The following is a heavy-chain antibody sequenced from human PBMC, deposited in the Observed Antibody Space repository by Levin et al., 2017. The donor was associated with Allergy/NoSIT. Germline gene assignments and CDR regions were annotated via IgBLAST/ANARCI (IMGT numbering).Heavy chain of an antibody. CDR2: IGSTGTYM. Sequence: PGGSLRLSCAASGFTFSRYSMNWVRQAPGKGLEWVSSIGSTGTYMYYADSVKGRFTISRDNAKNSLYLQINSLRAEDTAIYYCARLSSGSYSFDYWGQGTLVTVSS. CDR1: GFTFSRYS. D-gene: IGHD1-26*01. J-gene: IGHJ4*02. V-gene: IGHV3-21*01. CDR3: ARLSSGSYSFDY.